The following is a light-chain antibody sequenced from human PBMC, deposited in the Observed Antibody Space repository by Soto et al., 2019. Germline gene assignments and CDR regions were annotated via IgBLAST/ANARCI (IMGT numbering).Light chain of an antibody. V-gene: IGKV3-20*01. CDR3: QQYGSSREYT. Sequence: EIVLTQSPGTLSLSPGERATLSCRASQSVSSSYLAWYQQKPGQAPRPLIYGASSRATGIPDRFSGSESGTDFTVTISRLEPEDFAVYYCQQYGSSREYTFGQGTKLEIK. CDR2: GAS. CDR1: QSVSSSY. J-gene: IGKJ2*01.